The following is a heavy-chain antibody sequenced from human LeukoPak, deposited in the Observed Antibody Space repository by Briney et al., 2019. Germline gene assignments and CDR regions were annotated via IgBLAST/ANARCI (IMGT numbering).Heavy chain of an antibody. Sequence: SVKVSCKASGFTFTTSAMQWVRQARAQRLEWIGWIVVGSGNTNYAQKFQERVTITRDMSTSTAYMELSNLRSEDTAVFYCAAGEGYSSGWYFPYWGQGTLVTVSS. CDR3: AAGEGYSSGWYFPY. CDR2: IVVGSGNT. D-gene: IGHD6-19*01. CDR1: GFTFTTSA. V-gene: IGHV1-58*02. J-gene: IGHJ4*02.